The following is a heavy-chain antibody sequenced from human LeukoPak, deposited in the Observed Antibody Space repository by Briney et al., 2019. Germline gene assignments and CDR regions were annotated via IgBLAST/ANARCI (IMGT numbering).Heavy chain of an antibody. Sequence: GGSLRLSCAASGFTFSSYAMSWVRQAPGKGLEWVSAISGSGGSTYYAGSVKGRFTISRDNSKNTLYLQMNSLRVEDTAIYYCAKDGRGLPNSWGQGTLVTVSS. V-gene: IGHV3-23*01. CDR3: AKDGRGLPNS. CDR2: ISGSGGST. CDR1: GFTFSSYA. D-gene: IGHD3/OR15-3a*01. J-gene: IGHJ4*02.